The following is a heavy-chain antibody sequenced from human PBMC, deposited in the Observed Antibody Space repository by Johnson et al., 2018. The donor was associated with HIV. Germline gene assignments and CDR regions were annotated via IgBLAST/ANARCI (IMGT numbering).Heavy chain of an antibody. CDR2: IKQDGSET. CDR1: GFTFSSYW. J-gene: IGHJ3*02. Sequence: VQLVESGGGLVQPGGSLRLSCAASGFTFSSYWMSWVRQAPGKGLEWVANIKQDGSETYYVDSVKGRFTISRDNAKNTLFLQMNSLRVEDTAIYYCAGRSSAWYEDAFDIWGQGTMVTVSS. CDR3: AGRSSAWYEDAFDI. D-gene: IGHD6-19*01. V-gene: IGHV3-7*04.